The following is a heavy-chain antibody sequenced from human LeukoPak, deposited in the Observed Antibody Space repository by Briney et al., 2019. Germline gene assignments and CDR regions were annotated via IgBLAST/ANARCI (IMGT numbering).Heavy chain of an antibody. Sequence: PSETLSLTCAVYGGSFSGYYWSWIRRPPGKGLEWIEEINHSGSTNYNPSLKSRVTISVDTSKNQFSLKLSSVTAADTAVYYCAILYSSSVDYWGQGTLVTVSS. CDR3: AILYSSSVDY. V-gene: IGHV4-34*01. CDR2: INHSGST. J-gene: IGHJ4*02. D-gene: IGHD6-6*01. CDR1: GGSFSGYY.